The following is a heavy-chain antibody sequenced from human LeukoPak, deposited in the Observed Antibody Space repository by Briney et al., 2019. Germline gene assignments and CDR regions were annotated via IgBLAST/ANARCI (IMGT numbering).Heavy chain of an antibody. J-gene: IGHJ4*02. CDR3: ARGGYYHDSSGFGASES. Sequence: LSLTXXXSGGSIXSYYWSWIRQPPGKGLEWIGYIYYGGSTNYNPSLKSRVTISVDTSKNQFSLKLSSVTAADTAVYYCARGGYYHDSSGFGASESWGQGTLVTVSS. CDR2: IYYGGST. D-gene: IGHD3-22*01. CDR1: GGSIXSYY. V-gene: IGHV4-59*01.